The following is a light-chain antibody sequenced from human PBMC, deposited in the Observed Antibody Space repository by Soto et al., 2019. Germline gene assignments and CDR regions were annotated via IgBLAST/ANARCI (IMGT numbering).Light chain of an antibody. Sequence: QSVLTQPASVSGSPGQSITISCTGTINDIGGYDFVSWYQQHPGKAPKLIIFEVSNRPSGVSNRFSGSKSGDTASLPISGLRAEDEAAYYCYSKTTRGPYLFGTGTKVTVL. V-gene: IGLV2-14*01. J-gene: IGLJ1*01. CDR1: INDIGGYDF. CDR3: YSKTTRGPYL. CDR2: EVS.